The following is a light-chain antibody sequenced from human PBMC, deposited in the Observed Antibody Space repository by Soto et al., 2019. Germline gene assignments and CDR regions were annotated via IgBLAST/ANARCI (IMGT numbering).Light chain of an antibody. V-gene: IGLV2-8*01. J-gene: IGLJ1*01. CDR1: SSDVGGYNY. Sequence: QSALTQPPSASGSPGQSVTISCTGTSSDVGGYNYVSWYQQHPGKAPKLIISEVSKRPSGVPDRLSGSKSGNTASLTVSGLQAEDEADYYCSSYAGSNNYVFGTGTKLTVL. CDR3: SSYAGSNNYV. CDR2: EVS.